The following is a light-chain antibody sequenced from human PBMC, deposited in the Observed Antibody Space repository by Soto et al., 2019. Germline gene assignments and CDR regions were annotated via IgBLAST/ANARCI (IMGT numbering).Light chain of an antibody. CDR1: QSLSSTY. V-gene: IGKV3-20*01. J-gene: IGKJ4*01. CDR2: DAS. CDR3: QQYGSTPVT. Sequence: EIVLTQSPGTLSLSPGERATLSCRASQSLSSTYLAWYQQKPGQAPRLLIYDASRRATGIPDRFSGSGSGTDFTLTISRLEPEDCAVYYCQQYGSTPVTFGGGTRVEIK.